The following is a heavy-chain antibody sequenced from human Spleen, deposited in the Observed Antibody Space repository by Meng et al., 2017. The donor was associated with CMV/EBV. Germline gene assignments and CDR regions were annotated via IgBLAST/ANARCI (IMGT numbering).Heavy chain of an antibody. CDR3: ARMGLTGTTDFDY. J-gene: IGHJ4*02. V-gene: IGHV2-70D*14. CDR2: IDWDDDK. CDR1: GFSLSTSGMR. Sequence: SVPTLVKPTQSLTLTCTFSGFSLSTSGMRVSWIRQPPGKALEWLARIDWDDDKFYSTSLKTRLTISKDTSKNQVVLTMTNMDPVDTATYYCARMGLTGTTDFDYWGQGTLVTVSS. D-gene: IGHD1/OR15-1a*01.